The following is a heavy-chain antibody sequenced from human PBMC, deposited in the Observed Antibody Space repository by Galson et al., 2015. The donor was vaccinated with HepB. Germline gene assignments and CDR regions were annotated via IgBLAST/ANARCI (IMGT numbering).Heavy chain of an antibody. Sequence: SVKASCKASGYTLTNYAMNWVRQAPGQGLEWMGWINTNTGNPTYAQGFTGRFVFSLDTSVSTAYLQISSLKAEDTAVYYCARVNSGDDYWGQGTLVTVSS. V-gene: IGHV7-4-1*02. CDR2: INTNTGNP. D-gene: IGHD7-27*01. J-gene: IGHJ4*02. CDR1: GYTLTNYA. CDR3: ARVNSGDDY.